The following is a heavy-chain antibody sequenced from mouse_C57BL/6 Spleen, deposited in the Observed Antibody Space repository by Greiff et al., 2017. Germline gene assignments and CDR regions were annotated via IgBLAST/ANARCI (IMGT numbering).Heavy chain of an antibody. V-gene: IGHV8-8*01. Sequence: QVTLKVCGPGILQPSQTLSLTCSFSGFSLSTFGMGVGWIRQPSGKGLEWLAHIWWDDDKYYNPALKSRLTISKDTSKIQVFLNIANVDTADTATYYCARIPNWHSPITTVVATDWYFDVWGTGTTVTGAS. CDR2: IWWDDDK. CDR1: GFSLSTFGMG. CDR3: ARIPNWHSPITTVVATDWYFDV. D-gene: IGHD1-1*01. J-gene: IGHJ1*03.